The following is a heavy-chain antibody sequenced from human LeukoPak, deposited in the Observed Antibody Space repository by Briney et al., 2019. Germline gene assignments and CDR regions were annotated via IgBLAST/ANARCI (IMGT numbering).Heavy chain of an antibody. V-gene: IGHV3-7*01. J-gene: IGHJ6*04. D-gene: IGHD3-10*02. CDR2: IKQDGTEK. Sequence: GGTLRLSCAASGFTFTTYWMSWVRQAPGKGLEWVANIKQDGTEKYYVDSVKGRFTISRDNAKNSLYLQMNSLRAEDTAVYYCAELGITMIGGVWGKGTTVTISS. CDR1: GFTFTTYW. CDR3: AELGITMIGGV.